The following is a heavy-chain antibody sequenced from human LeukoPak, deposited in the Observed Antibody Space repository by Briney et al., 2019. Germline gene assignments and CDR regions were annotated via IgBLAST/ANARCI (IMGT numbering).Heavy chain of an antibody. CDR3: AKLAEYGYSGGWFDY. J-gene: IGHJ4*02. V-gene: IGHV3-30*18. Sequence: GSLRLSRAASGFTFSSYGMHWVRQAPGKGLEWVAVISYDGSHKYCADSVKGRFTISRDNSKNTLYLQMNSLRAEDTAVYYCAKLAEYGYSGGWFDYWGQGTLVTVSS. CDR1: GFTFSSYG. D-gene: IGHD6-19*01. CDR2: ISYDGSHK.